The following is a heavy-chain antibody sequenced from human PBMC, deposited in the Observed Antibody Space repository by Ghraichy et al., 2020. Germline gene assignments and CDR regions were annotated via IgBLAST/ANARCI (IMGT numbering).Heavy chain of an antibody. Sequence: ASVKVSCKASGYTFTSYDINWVRQATGQGLEWMGWMNPNSGNTGYAQKFQGRVTMTRNTSISTAYMELSSLRSEDTAVYYCARLGITIFGVVIDPWGQVTLVTVSS. D-gene: IGHD3-3*01. CDR1: GYTFTSYD. CDR3: ARLGITIFGVVIDP. CDR2: MNPNSGNT. V-gene: IGHV1-8*01. J-gene: IGHJ5*02.